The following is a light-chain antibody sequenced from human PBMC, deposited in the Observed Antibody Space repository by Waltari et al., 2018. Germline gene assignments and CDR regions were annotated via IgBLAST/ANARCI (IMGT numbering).Light chain of an antibody. V-gene: IGKV1-6*01. CDR2: DAS. CDR3: LQDYTYPYT. J-gene: IGKJ2*01. Sequence: AIQLTQSPSSLSASVGDRVTLTCRASQGIRSYLDWYQQKPGKAPKLLIYDASSLQSGVPSRFSGSGSGTDFTLTISSLQPEDFATYYCLQDYTYPYTFGQGTKLEIK. CDR1: QGIRSY.